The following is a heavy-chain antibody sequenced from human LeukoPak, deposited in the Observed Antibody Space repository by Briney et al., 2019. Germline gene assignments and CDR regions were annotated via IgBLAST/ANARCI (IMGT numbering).Heavy chain of an antibody. Sequence: PSETLSLTCTVSGGSISSYYWSWIRQPPGKGLEWIGYIYYSGSTNYNPSLKSRVTISVDTSKNQFSLKLSSVTAADTAVYYCARGQYYDSSGYYTDCWGQGTLVTVSS. CDR1: GGSISSYY. J-gene: IGHJ4*02. CDR2: IYYSGST. D-gene: IGHD3-22*01. CDR3: ARGQYYDSSGYYTDC. V-gene: IGHV4-59*01.